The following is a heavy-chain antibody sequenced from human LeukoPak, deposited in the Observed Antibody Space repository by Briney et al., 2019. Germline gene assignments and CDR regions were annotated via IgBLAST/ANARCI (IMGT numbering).Heavy chain of an antibody. Sequence: GGSLGLSCAASGLTFSRLWMSWVRQAPGKGLEWVANINKDGSEKYYVDSIKGRFTISRDNAKNSLYLQMNSLRAEDTAVYYCAAGYSYGHYYYYMDVWGKGTTVTVSS. CDR3: AAGYSYGHYYYYMDV. CDR1: GLTFSRLW. CDR2: INKDGSEK. D-gene: IGHD5-18*01. V-gene: IGHV3-7*01. J-gene: IGHJ6*03.